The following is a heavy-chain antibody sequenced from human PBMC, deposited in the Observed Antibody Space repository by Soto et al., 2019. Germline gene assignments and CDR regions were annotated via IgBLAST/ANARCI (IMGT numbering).Heavy chain of an antibody. CDR2: IYYSGST. V-gene: IGHV4-39*07. CDR3: ARSLSVDTAMVYGY. CDR1: GGSISGSSYY. D-gene: IGHD5-18*01. J-gene: IGHJ4*02. Sequence: SETLSLTCTVSGGSISGSSYYWAWIRQPPGKGLEWIGYIYYSGSTYYNPSLKSRVTISVDTSKNQFSLKLSSVTAADTAVYYCARSLSVDTAMVYGYWGQGTLVTVSS.